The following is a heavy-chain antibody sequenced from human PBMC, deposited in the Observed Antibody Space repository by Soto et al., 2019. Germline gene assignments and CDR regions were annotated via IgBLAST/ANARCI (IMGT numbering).Heavy chain of an antibody. CDR2: IRSRSRTI. CDR3: ASGTNGAFFVY. J-gene: IGHJ4*02. D-gene: IGHD2-8*01. Sequence: QVQLVESGGCLVKPGGSLRLSCAASGFTFSDYYMSWIRQATGKGLEWGSYIRSRSRTIFYADSVKGRFTISRDNVKNSLYLQMNSLRAEDTAVYYCASGTNGAFFVYWGQGILVTVSS. V-gene: IGHV3-11*01. CDR1: GFTFSDYY.